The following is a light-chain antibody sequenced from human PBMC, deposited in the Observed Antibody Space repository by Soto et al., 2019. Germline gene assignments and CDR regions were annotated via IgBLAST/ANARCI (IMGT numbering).Light chain of an antibody. Sequence: DIVMTQSPDSLAVSLGERATINCKSSQTVLRSSNNKNHLAWYQQKPGRAPKMLISWATTRESGVPDRFSGSGSGTDFTLTLSSVQAEDVAVYYCQHYYTVPVTFGLGTRREIK. V-gene: IGKV4-1*01. CDR3: QHYYTVPVT. CDR1: QTVLRSSNNKNH. J-gene: IGKJ5*01. CDR2: WAT.